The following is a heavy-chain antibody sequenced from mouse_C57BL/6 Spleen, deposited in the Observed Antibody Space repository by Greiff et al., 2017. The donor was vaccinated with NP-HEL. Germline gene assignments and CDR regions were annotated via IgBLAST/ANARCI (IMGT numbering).Heavy chain of an antibody. CDR1: GFTFSSYG. Sequence: VQLKQSGGDLVKPGGSLKLSCAASGFTFSSYGMPWVRQTPDKRLEWVATISSGGGYTNYPDSVKGRVTITRDNAKNTLYLQMSSLKSEATAMYCSARQYSNYFDYWGQGTTLTVSS. CDR3: ARQYSNYFDY. D-gene: IGHD2-5*01. V-gene: IGHV5-6*01. J-gene: IGHJ2*01. CDR2: ISSGGGYT.